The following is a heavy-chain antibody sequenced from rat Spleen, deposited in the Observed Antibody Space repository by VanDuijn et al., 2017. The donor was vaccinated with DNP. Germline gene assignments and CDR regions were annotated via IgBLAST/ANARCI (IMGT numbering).Heavy chain of an antibody. J-gene: IGHJ2*01. CDR1: NYSITSNY. CDR3: ARWTRYFDY. CDR2: ISYSGRT. V-gene: IGHV3-1*01. Sequence: EVQLQESGPGLVKPSQSLSLTCSVTNYSITSNYWAWIRKFPGNKMEYIGHISYSGRTDYNPSLKSRISITRDTSRNHFFLHLISVTTEDTATYYCARWTRYFDYWGQGVMVTVSS. D-gene: IGHD1-7*01.